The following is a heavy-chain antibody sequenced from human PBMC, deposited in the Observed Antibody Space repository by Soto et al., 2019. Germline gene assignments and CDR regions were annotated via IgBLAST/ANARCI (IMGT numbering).Heavy chain of an antibody. Sequence: PGGSLRRSCAASGFTFSSYDMNWVRQAPGKGLEWVSYISSGSSRIFYADSVKGRFTISRDNAKNSLYLQMNSLRDEDTGVYYCARVIYGGWSTIKDYYYYAMDVWGQGTTVTVSS. CDR2: ISSGSSRI. D-gene: IGHD5-12*01. V-gene: IGHV3-48*02. CDR3: ARVIYGGWSTIKDYYYYAMDV. J-gene: IGHJ6*02. CDR1: GFTFSSYD.